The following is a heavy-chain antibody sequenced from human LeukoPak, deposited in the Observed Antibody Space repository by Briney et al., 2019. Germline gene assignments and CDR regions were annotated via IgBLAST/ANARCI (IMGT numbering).Heavy chain of an antibody. CDR1: GFTFSRYW. J-gene: IGHJ4*02. V-gene: IGHV3-7*01. D-gene: IGHD1-26*01. CDR3: TRDTGGSGSYPDY. Sequence: GGSLRLSCAAPGFTFSRYWMTWVRQTPGKGLEWVANGKQDETEKYYWDSVSGRFTISRDNAKNSLYLQMNSLRAEDTGFYYCTRDTGGSGSYPDYWGQGTLVTVSS. CDR2: GKQDETEK.